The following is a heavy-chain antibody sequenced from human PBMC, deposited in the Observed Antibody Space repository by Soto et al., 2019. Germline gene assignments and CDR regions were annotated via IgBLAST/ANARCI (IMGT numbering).Heavy chain of an antibody. Sequence: GGSLRLSCAASGFTFSSYGMHWVRHAPGKGLEWVSVISYDGSKKYYADSVKGRFTIPRDNSKNTLYLQMSSLRAEDTAVYYCVKDGSSGWPYYYGMDVWGQGTTVTVSS. V-gene: IGHV3-30*18. D-gene: IGHD6-19*01. CDR1: GFTFSSYG. J-gene: IGHJ6*02. CDR3: VKDGSSGWPYYYGMDV. CDR2: ISYDGSKK.